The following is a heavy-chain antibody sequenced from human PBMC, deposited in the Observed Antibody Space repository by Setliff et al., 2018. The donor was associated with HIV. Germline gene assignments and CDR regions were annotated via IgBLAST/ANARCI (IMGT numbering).Heavy chain of an antibody. D-gene: IGHD6-13*01. CDR3: ARGGSRGSWYWDY. V-gene: IGHV4-4*07. J-gene: IGHJ4*02. Sequence: SETLSLTCTVSGGSISSYYWSWIRQPAGKGLEWIGRIYTSGNTYYNPSLKSRVSISVDRSKNHFSLRLSSVTAADTAVYYCARGGSRGSWYWDYWGQGTLVTVSS. CDR2: IYTSGNT. CDR1: GGSISSYY.